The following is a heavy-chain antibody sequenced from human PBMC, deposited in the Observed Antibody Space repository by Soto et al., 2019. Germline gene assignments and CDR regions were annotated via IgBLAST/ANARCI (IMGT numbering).Heavy chain of an antibody. CDR3: VSQRTTVPTQAYFDY. J-gene: IGHJ4*02. D-gene: IGHD4-17*01. CDR1: GGSVTNSSYY. CDR2: VYYRGRS. Sequence: SETLSLTCTVSGGSVTNSSYYWGWIRQSPGKGLEWIGSVYYRGRSYSKSSVKSRVTISVDTSKNRFPLSLNSVTASDTAVYFCVSQRTTVPTQAYFDYWGPGALVTVSS. V-gene: IGHV4-39*01.